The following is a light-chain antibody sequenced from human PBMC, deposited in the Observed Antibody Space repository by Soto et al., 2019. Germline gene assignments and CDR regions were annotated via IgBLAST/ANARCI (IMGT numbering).Light chain of an antibody. CDR2: WAS. J-gene: IGKJ2*01. V-gene: IGKV4-1*01. CDR3: QQYESTPPT. Sequence: DIVMTQSPDSLAVSLVERATINCKSSQSVLYSSNNKNYLAWYQQRPGQPPKLLIYWASTRESGVPDRFSGSGYGTDFTLTITSLQAEDVAVYYCQQYESTPPTFGQGTKLEI. CDR1: QSVLYSSNNKNY.